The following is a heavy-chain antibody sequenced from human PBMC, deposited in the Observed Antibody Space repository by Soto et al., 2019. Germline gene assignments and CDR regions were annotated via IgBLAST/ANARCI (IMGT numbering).Heavy chain of an antibody. CDR1: GFTFSDSA. D-gene: IGHD2-8*01. J-gene: IGHJ4*02. CDR2: IRSKANSYLT. Sequence: PGGSLRLSCAASGFTFSDSAMHWARQASGKGLEWVARIRSKANSYLTAYAVSVEGRFSISRDDSKNTTYLEMNSLKTEDTAMYYCTRGGTMGLNDYRGQGTLVTVSS. CDR3: TRGGTMGLNDY. V-gene: IGHV3-73*01.